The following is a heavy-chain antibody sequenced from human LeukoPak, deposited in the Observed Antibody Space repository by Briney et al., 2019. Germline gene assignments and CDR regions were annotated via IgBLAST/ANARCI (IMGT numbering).Heavy chain of an antibody. CDR2: IYYSGST. Sequence: SETLSLTCTVSGGSISSYYWSWIRQPPGKGLEWIGYIYYSGSTNYNPSLKSRVTISVDTSKNQFSLKLSSVTAADTAVYYCARASYYYDSSGYLGDYYYYMDVWGKGTTVTVSS. CDR1: GGSISSYY. J-gene: IGHJ6*03. CDR3: ARASYYYDSSGYLGDYYYYMDV. D-gene: IGHD3-22*01. V-gene: IGHV4-59*01.